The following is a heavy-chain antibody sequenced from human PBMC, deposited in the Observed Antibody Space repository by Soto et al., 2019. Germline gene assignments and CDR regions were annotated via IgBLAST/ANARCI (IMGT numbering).Heavy chain of an antibody. CDR2: IIPIFGTA. D-gene: IGHD3-10*01. Sequence: QVQLVQSGAEVKKPGSSVKVSCKASGGTFSSYAISWVRQAPGQGLEGMGGIIPIFGTANYAQKFQGRVTITADESTSTGYMELSILRSEDTAVYYCARGSGTMVRGVIRLDYWGQGTLVTVSS. V-gene: IGHV1-69*01. CDR3: ARGSGTMVRGVIRLDY. J-gene: IGHJ4*02. CDR1: GGTFSSYA.